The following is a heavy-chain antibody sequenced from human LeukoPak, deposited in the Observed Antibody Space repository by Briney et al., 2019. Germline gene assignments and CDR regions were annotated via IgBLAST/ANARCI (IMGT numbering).Heavy chain of an antibody. V-gene: IGHV1-8*01. CDR1: GYTFTNYD. CDR3: ARVRGGAPSLVAAFHI. CDR2: MNPNSGNT. Sequence: AAVTVCCKASGYTFTNYDINWVRQATGQGLEWMGWMNPNSGNTGYAQKFQGRGTMTSNTSISTAYMELSSLRSDDTAVYYCARVRGGAPSLVAAFHIWGQGTMVTVSS. J-gene: IGHJ3*02. D-gene: IGHD4-23*01.